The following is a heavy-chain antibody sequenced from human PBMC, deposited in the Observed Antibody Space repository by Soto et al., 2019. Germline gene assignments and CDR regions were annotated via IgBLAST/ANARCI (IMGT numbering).Heavy chain of an antibody. CDR2: ISAYNGNT. V-gene: IGHV1-18*01. Sequence: ASVKVSCKASGYTFTSYGISWVRQAPGQGLEWMGWISAYNGNTNYAQKLQGRVTMTTDTSTSTAYMELRSLRSDDTAVYYCARILGVTCSSTSCACDPWGQGTLVTVSS. CDR1: GYTFTSYG. D-gene: IGHD2-2*01. J-gene: IGHJ5*02. CDR3: ARILGVTCSSTSCACDP.